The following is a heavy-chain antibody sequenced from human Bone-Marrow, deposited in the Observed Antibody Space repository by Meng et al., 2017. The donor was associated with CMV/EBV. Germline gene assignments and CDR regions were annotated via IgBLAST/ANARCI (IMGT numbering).Heavy chain of an antibody. CDR2: ISSSGSTI. Sequence: GESLKISCAASGFTFSSYSMNWVRQAPGKGLEWVSYISSSGSTIYYADSVKGRFTISRDNAKNSLYLQMNSLRAEDTAVYYCARESPQQPFDYWGQGTLVTVSS. V-gene: IGHV3-48*04. J-gene: IGHJ4*02. CDR1: GFTFSSYS. CDR3: ARESPQQPFDY. D-gene: IGHD6-13*01.